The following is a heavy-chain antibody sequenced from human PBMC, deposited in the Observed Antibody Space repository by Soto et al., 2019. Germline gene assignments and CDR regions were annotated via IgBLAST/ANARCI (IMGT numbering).Heavy chain of an antibody. CDR2: ISYDGSKK. CDR1: GFTFSSYA. V-gene: IGHV3-30-3*01. Sequence: QVQLVESGGGVVQPGRSLRLSCAASGFTFSSYAMHWVRQAPGKGLEWVAVISYDGSKKYYADSVKGRFTISRDNSKKMLCLQMNSLRAEDTAVYYCARGFGDLYYYYFYGMDVWGQGTTVTVSS. CDR3: ARGFGDLYYYYFYGMDV. D-gene: IGHD3-10*01. J-gene: IGHJ6*02.